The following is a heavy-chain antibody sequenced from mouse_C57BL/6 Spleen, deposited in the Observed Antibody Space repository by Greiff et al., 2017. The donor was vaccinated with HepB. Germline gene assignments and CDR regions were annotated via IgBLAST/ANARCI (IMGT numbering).Heavy chain of an antibody. CDR3: ARGGYGNYFDY. V-gene: IGHV2-2*01. D-gene: IGHD2-1*01. CDR1: GFSLTSYG. J-gene: IGHJ2*01. CDR2: IWSGGST. Sequence: QVQLQQSGPGLVQPSQSLSITCTVSGFSLTSYGVHWVRQSPGKGLEWLGVIWSGGSTDYNAAFISRLSISKDNSKSQVFFKMNSLQADDTAIYYCARGGYGNYFDYWGQGTTLTVSS.